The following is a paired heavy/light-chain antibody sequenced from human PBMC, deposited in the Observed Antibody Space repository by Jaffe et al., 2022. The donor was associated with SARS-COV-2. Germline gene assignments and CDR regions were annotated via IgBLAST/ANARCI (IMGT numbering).Heavy chain of an antibody. D-gene: IGHD3-10*01. J-gene: IGHJ4*02. CDR3: ARDRRFDSGAYFDY. Sequence: QVRLVESGGGLVQPGGSLRLSCVGSGFTFGDYYMSWIRQAPGKGPEWVSYIDRRRNYTNYADSVKGRFTISRDNAKNSVFLQLNSLRGDDTAIYYCARDRRFDSGAYFDYWGQGILVTVSS. CDR1: GFTFGDYY. CDR2: IDRRRNYT. V-gene: IGHV3-11*06.
Light chain of an antibody. CDR1: QSVNNN. V-gene: IGKV3-15*01. CDR3: QHYSNWPPWT. Sequence: EIVMTQSPATLSVSPGESATLSCRASQSVNNNLAWYQQKPGQAPRLLISGATTRATGIPARFSGGGSGTEFTLTISSLQSDDFAVYYCQHYSNWPPWTFGQGTKVEIK. CDR2: GAT. J-gene: IGKJ1*01.